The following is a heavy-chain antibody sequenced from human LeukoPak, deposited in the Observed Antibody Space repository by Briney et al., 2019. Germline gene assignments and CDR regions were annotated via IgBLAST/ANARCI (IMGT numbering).Heavy chain of an antibody. Sequence: SVKVSCTASGGTFSSYAISWVRQAPGQGLEWMGGIIPIFGTANYAQKFQGRVTTTTDESTSTAYMELSSLRSEDTAVYYCARHGDPHRDWFDPWGQGTLVTVSS. V-gene: IGHV1-69*05. CDR1: GGTFSSYA. CDR3: ARHGDPHRDWFDP. D-gene: IGHD7-27*01. J-gene: IGHJ5*02. CDR2: IIPIFGTA.